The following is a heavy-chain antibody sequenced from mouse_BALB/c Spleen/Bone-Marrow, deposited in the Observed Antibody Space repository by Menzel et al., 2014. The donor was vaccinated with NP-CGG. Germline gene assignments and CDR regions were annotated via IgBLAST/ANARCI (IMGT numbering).Heavy chain of an antibody. J-gene: IGHJ3*01. V-gene: IGHV5-4*02. CDR3: ANYYGSTWFAY. Sequence: LVASGGGLVKPGGSLKLSCAASGFTFSDYYMYWVRQTPEKRLEWVATISDGGSYTYYPDSVKGRFTISRDNAKXNLYLQMSSLKSEDTAMYYCANYYGSTWFAYWGQGTLVTVSA. CDR2: ISDGGSYT. CDR1: GFTFSDYY. D-gene: IGHD1-1*01.